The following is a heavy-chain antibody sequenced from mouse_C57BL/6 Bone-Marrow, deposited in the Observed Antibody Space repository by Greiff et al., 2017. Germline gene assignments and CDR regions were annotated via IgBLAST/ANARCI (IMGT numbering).Heavy chain of an antibody. J-gene: IGHJ4*01. CDR3: ARDKVLYAMDY. CDR1: GFTFSDSY. Sequence: EVMLVESEGGLVQPGSSMKLSCTASGFTFSDSYMAWVRQVPDKGLEWVANIKYDGSSTYYLDSLKSRFIISRDNAKNILYLQMSSLKSEDTATYYCARDKVLYAMDYWGQGTSVTVSS. V-gene: IGHV5-16*01. CDR2: IKYDGSST.